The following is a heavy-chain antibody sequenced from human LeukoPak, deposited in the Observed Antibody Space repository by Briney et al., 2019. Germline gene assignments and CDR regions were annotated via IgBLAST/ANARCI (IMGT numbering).Heavy chain of an antibody. CDR2: ISGSGGST. D-gene: IGHD3-22*01. V-gene: IGHV3-23*01. CDR3: AKEKAYDSSGPPGY. Sequence: GGSLRLSCAASGFTFSSYAMSWVRQAPGKGLEWVSAISGSGGSTYYADSVKGRFTISRNNSKNTLYLQMNSLRAEDTAVYYCAKEKAYDSSGPPGYWGQGTLVTVSS. CDR1: GFTFSSYA. J-gene: IGHJ4*02.